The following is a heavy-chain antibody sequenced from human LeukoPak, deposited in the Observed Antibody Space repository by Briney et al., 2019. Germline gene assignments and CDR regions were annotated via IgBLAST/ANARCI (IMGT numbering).Heavy chain of an antibody. CDR1: GYTFTSYY. V-gene: IGHV1-46*01. CDR2: INPSGGSI. D-gene: IGHD2-2*01. CDR3: ARRYCSSTSCSTDNWFDP. J-gene: IGHJ5*02. Sequence: TSVKVSCKASGYTFTSYYMHWVRQAPGQGLEWMGIINPSGGSISYAQKFQGRVTMTRDTSTSTVYMELSSLRSEDTAVYYCARRYCSSTSCSTDNWFDPWGQGTLVTVSS.